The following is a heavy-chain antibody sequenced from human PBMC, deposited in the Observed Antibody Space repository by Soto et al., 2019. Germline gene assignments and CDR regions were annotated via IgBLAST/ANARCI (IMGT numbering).Heavy chain of an antibody. V-gene: IGHV1-8*01. J-gene: IGHJ6*02. CDR1: GYTFTSYD. Sequence: ASVKVSCKASGYTFTSYDINWVRQATGQGLEWMGWMNPNSGNTGYAQKFQGRVTMTRNTSISTAYMELSSLRSEDTAVYYCAAAGRGYYYYYGMGVWGQGTTVTVSS. CDR3: AAAGRGYYYYYGMGV. D-gene: IGHD3-10*01. CDR2: MNPNSGNT.